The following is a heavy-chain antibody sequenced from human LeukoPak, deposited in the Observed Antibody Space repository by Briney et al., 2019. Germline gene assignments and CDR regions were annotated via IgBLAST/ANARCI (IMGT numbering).Heavy chain of an antibody. CDR3: AREPGRDGYKGGP. D-gene: IGHD5-24*01. CDR2: IYYSGST. J-gene: IGHJ5*02. Sequence: SETLSLTCTVSGGSISSGGYYWSWIRQHPGKGLEWIGYIYYSGSTYYNPSLRSRVTISVDTSKNQFSLKLSSVTAADTAVYYCAREPGRDGYKGGPWGQGTLVTVSS. V-gene: IGHV4-31*03. CDR1: GGSISSGGYY.